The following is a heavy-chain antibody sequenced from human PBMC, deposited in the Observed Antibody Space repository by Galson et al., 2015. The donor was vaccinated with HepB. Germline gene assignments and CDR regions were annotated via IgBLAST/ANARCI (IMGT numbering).Heavy chain of an antibody. Sequence: SLRLSCAASGFIFNDYGMTWVRQAPGKGLQWVSGIFYNGGGTHYVDSVKSRFTISRDNAKKSLYLQMNNLRVDDTALYFCARKNYGDSYDMWGQGTMVTVS. V-gene: IGHV3-20*04. D-gene: IGHD3-16*01. CDR3: ARKNYGDSYDM. CDR1: GFIFNDYG. CDR2: IFYNGGGT. J-gene: IGHJ3*02.